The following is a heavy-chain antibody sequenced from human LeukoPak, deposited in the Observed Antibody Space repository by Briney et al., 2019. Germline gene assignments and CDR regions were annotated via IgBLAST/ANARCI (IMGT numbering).Heavy chain of an antibody. CDR1: GYTFTGYY. CDR2: INPNSGGT. D-gene: IGHD3-3*01. J-gene: IGHJ4*02. Sequence: GASVKVSCKASGYTFTGYYMHWVRQAPGQGLEWMGWINPNSGGTNYAQKFQGRVTMTRDTSISTAYMELSRLRSDDTAVYYCALSHLTIFGVVNEWGQGTLVTVSS. CDR3: ALSHLTIFGVVNE. V-gene: IGHV1-2*02.